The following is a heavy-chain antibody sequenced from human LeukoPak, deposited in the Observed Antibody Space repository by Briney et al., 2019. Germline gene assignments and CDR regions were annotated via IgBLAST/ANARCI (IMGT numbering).Heavy chain of an antibody. CDR3: ARDAPYLVGATYFDY. CDR2: IGGTGETI. V-gene: IGHV3-48*03. J-gene: IGHJ4*02. CDR1: GFDFNTYE. D-gene: IGHD1-26*01. Sequence: PGGSLRLTCVASGFDFNTYEITWVRQAPGKGLEWVSYIGGTGETIYYADSVKGRFTVSRDNAKNSVYLQMNSLRAEDTAVYYCARDAPYLVGATYFDYWGQGTLVTVSS.